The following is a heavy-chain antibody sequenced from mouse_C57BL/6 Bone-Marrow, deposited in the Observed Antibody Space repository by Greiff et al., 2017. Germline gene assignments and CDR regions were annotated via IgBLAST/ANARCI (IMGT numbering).Heavy chain of an antibody. CDR1: GYTFTSYW. Sequence: QVQLQQPGAELVKPGASVKVSCKASGYTFTSYWMHWVKQRPGQGLEWIGRIHPSDSDTNYNQKFKGKATLTVDKSSSTAYMQLSSLTSEDSAVYYCAFITAVVATDYYAMGYWGQGTSVTVSS. V-gene: IGHV1-74*01. J-gene: IGHJ4*01. CDR3: AFITAVVATDYYAMGY. CDR2: IHPSDSDT. D-gene: IGHD1-1*01.